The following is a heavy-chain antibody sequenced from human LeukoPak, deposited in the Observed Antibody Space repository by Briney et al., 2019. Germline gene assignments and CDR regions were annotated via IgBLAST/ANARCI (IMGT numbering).Heavy chain of an antibody. D-gene: IGHD1-26*01. CDR1: GSTFSNYD. Sequence: GGSLRLSCAASGSTFSNYDMHWVRQATGKGLEWVSAIGTAGDTYYPGSVRGRFTMSRENAKNSLYLQMNSLTAGDTAVYYCARGANTHFDYWGQGILGTVSS. CDR3: ARGANTHFDY. J-gene: IGHJ4*02. CDR2: IGTAGDT. V-gene: IGHV3-13*04.